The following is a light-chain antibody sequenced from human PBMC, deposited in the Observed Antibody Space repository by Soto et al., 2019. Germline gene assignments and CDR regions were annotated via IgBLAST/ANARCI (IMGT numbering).Light chain of an antibody. V-gene: IGKV3-11*01. CDR3: QQRSNWPLT. Sequence: EIVLTQSPATLSLSPGERATLSCRASQSISSYLAWYQQKPGQAPRLLIYDASNRATGIPARFSGSGSGTDFTLTISRLEPEDFAVYYCQQRSNWPLTFGPGTKVDIK. CDR1: QSISSY. J-gene: IGKJ3*01. CDR2: DAS.